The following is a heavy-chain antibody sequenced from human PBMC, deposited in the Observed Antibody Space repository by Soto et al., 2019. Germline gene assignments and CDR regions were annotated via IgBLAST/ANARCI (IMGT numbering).Heavy chain of an antibody. Sequence: PSETLSRTCAVYCGSFTTYNWSWIRQPPGKGLDCIGEVNHSLSTNSNPSLKSRVSISLDTAKNHFSLKLTSVTAADTAVYYCARATATVLRSVERSSIIPHFFDYWGQGTLVTVSS. J-gene: IGHJ4*02. D-gene: IGHD3-3*01. CDR1: CGSFTTYN. CDR3: ARATATVLRSVERSSIIPHFFDY. V-gene: IGHV4-34*01. CDR2: VNHSLST.